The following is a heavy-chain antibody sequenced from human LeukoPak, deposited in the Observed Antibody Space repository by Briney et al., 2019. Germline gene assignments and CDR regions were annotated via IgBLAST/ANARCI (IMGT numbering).Heavy chain of an antibody. D-gene: IGHD3-10*01. V-gene: IGHV1-8*01. Sequence: ASVKVSCKASGYTFTSYDINWVRQATGQGLEWMGWMNPNSGNTGYAQKFQGRVTMTRNTSISTAYMELSSLRSEDTAVYYCAREASLVVVWFGEVENWFDPWGQGTLVTVSS. CDR1: GYTFTSYD. CDR3: AREASLVVVWFGEVENWFDP. J-gene: IGHJ5*02. CDR2: MNPNSGNT.